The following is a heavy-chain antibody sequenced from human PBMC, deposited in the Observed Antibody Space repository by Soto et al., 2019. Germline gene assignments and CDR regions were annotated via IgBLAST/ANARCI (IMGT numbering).Heavy chain of an antibody. J-gene: IGHJ5*02. V-gene: IGHV1-2*04. CDR2: TNPNSGGT. CDR3: ARASKPFCTNGVCYPGAGGRWFDP. CDR1: GYTFTGYY. D-gene: IGHD2-8*01. Sequence: ASVKVSCKASGYTFTGYYMHWVRQAPGQGLEWMGWTNPNSGGTNYAQKFQGWVTMTRDTSISTAYMELSRLRSDDTAVYYCARASKPFCTNGVCYPGAGGRWFDPWGQGTLVTVSS.